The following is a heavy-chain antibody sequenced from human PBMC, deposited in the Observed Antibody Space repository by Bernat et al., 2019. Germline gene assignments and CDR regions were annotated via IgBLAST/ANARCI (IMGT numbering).Heavy chain of an antibody. CDR2: INAGNGNT. V-gene: IGHV1-3*01. Sequence: QVQLVQSGAEVKKPGASVKVSCKASGYTFTSYAMHWVRQAPGQRLEWMGWINAGNGNTKYSQKFQGRVTITADKSTSTAYMELSSLRSEDTAVYYCARDSGQQLADYWGQGTLVTVSS. CDR1: GYTFTSYA. D-gene: IGHD6-13*01. CDR3: ARDSGQQLADY. J-gene: IGHJ4*02.